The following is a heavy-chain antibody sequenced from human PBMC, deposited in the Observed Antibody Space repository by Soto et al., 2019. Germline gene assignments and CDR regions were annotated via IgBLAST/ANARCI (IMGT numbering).Heavy chain of an antibody. CDR3: ARGYVFLTGIAVACHYYYYYGMDV. D-gene: IGHD6-19*01. CDR2: ISHSGST. Sequence: SETLSLTCAVYGVSFSGYYWSWIRQPPGKGLEWIGEISHSGSTNYNPSLKSRVTISVDTSKNQFSLKLSSVTAADTAVYYCARGYVFLTGIAVACHYYYYYGMDVWGQGTTVT. V-gene: IGHV4-34*01. CDR1: GVSFSGYY. J-gene: IGHJ6*02.